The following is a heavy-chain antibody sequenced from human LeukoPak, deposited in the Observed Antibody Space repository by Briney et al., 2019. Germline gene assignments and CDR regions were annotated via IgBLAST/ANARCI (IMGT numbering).Heavy chain of an antibody. Sequence: GGSLRLSCAASGFTFSSYSMNWVRQAPGKGLEWVSSISSTSGYIFYADSVKGRFTISRDNAKNSLYLQMNSLRAEDTAAYYXXXXXGYFDWSVFDYWGQGSLVTVSS. V-gene: IGHV3-21*01. CDR3: XXXXGYFDWSVFDY. D-gene: IGHD3-9*01. CDR1: GFTFSSYS. CDR2: ISSTSGYI. J-gene: IGHJ4*02.